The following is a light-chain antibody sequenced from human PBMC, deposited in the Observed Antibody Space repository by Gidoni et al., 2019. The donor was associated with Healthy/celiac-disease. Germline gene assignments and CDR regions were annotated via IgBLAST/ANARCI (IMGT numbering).Light chain of an antibody. V-gene: IGKV1-39*01. Sequence: DIQMTQSPSSLSASVGDRVTITCRASQSISSYLNWYQQKPGKAPKLLIYAASSLQSGVPSRSSGSGSGTDFTLTISSLQPEDFATYYCQQSYSTLSTFGQGTRLEIK. CDR1: QSISSY. J-gene: IGKJ5*01. CDR3: QQSYSTLST. CDR2: AAS.